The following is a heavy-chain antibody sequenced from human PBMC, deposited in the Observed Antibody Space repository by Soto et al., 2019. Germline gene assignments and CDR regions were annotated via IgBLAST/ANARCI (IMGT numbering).Heavy chain of an antibody. Sequence: ASVKVASEASGYTSTSYGITGVRQAPGQGLEWMGWISAYNVNTNYAQKLQGRVTMTTGTSTSTAYMELRRLRSDETAVHYCARDLSDFWSGYPSPNWFDPWGQGTLVTLSS. V-gene: IGHV1-18*04. CDR2: ISAYNVNT. CDR1: GYTSTSYG. J-gene: IGHJ5*02. D-gene: IGHD3-3*01. CDR3: ARDLSDFWSGYPSPNWFDP.